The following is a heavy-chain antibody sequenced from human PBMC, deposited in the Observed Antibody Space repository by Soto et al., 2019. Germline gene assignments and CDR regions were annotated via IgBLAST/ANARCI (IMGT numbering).Heavy chain of an antibody. CDR2: IQHDASTI. D-gene: IGHD5-18*01. J-gene: IGHJ6*02. Sequence: GGSLRLSCAASGFSLSGYSMHWVRQAPGKGLDWVAVIQHDASTIYYADSVKGRFTISRDNSKNTLYLQMNDLTAEDTALYYCVRVGWGFSFGNGLDDWGQGTTVTVSS. CDR3: VRVGWGFSFGNGLDD. CDR1: GFSLSGYS. V-gene: IGHV3-30-3*01.